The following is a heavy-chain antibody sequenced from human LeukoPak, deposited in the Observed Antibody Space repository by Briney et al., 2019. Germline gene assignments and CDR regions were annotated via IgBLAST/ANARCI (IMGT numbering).Heavy chain of an antibody. V-gene: IGHV4-4*07. CDR3: ARANSGSYREFDY. Sequence: SETLSLTCTVSGGSISSYYWSWIRQPAGKGLEWIWSIYTSGSTNYNASLKSRVSMSVDTSRNQISLKLSTVTAADTAVFYCARANSGSYREFDYWGQGTLVTVSS. J-gene: IGHJ4*02. CDR1: GGSISSYY. D-gene: IGHD1-26*01. CDR2: IYTSGST.